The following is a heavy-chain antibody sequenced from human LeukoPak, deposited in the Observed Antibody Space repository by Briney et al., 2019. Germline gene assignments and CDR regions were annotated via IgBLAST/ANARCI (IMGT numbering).Heavy chain of an antibody. V-gene: IGHV4-59*01. CDR2: IYYSGST. D-gene: IGHD6-13*01. CDR3: AVGIVAADSYYLDY. Sequence: PSETLSLTCTVSGGSISSYYWSWIRQPPGKGLEWIGYIYYSGSTNYNPSLKSRVTISVDTSKNQFSLKLSSVTAADTAVYYCAVGIVAADSYYLDYWGQGTLVTVSS. J-gene: IGHJ4*02. CDR1: GGSISSYY.